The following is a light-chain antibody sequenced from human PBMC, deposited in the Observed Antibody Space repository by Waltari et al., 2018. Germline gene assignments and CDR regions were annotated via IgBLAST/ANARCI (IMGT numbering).Light chain of an antibody. V-gene: IGLV2-11*02. CDR2: AVT. CDR1: SSDVGGYKY. J-gene: IGLJ2*01. Sequence: QSALTQPRPVSGSPGQSVTISCTVTSSDVGGYKYVSWYQPHPGKAPKLMISAVTERPSGVPDRFSGSKSGNTASLTISGLQAEDEGDYYCCSYAGGDTVVFGGGTKLTVL. CDR3: CSYAGGDTVV.